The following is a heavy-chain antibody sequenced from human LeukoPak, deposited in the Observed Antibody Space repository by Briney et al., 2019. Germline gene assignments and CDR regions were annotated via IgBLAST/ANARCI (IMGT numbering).Heavy chain of an antibody. CDR1: GFTFDDYA. Sequence: GGSLRLSCAASGFTFDDYAMSWVRQAPGKGLEWVSAISGSGGSTYYADSVKGRFTFSRDNSKNTLYLQMNSLRAEDTAVYYCAKGGVAVAAVFDYWGQGTLVTVSS. V-gene: IGHV3-23*01. D-gene: IGHD6-19*01. CDR2: ISGSGGST. CDR3: AKGGVAVAAVFDY. J-gene: IGHJ4*02.